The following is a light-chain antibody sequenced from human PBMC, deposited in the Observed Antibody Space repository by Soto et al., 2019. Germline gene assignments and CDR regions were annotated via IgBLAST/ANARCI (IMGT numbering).Light chain of an antibody. CDR2: YVS. CDR1: SNDVGGYNY. V-gene: IGLV2-14*01. Sequence: QSVLTQPASVSGSPGQSITISCAGTSNDVGGYNYVSWYQQHPGKAPKLMIYYVSNRSSGVSDRFSGSKSGNTASLTISGLQAEDEADYYCSSYTSSSTVVFGGGTKLTVL. J-gene: IGLJ2*01. CDR3: SSYTSSSTVV.